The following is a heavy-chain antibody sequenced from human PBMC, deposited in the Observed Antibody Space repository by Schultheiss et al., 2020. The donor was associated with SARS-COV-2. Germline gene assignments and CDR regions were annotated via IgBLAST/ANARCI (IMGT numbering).Heavy chain of an antibody. CDR2: IWYDGSNK. CDR3: ARDSLENGSHFDY. J-gene: IGHJ4*02. CDR1: GFTFSSYG. D-gene: IGHD1-1*01. V-gene: IGHV3-33*08. Sequence: GGSLRLSCAASGFTFSSYGMHWVRQAPGKGLEWVAVIWYDGSNKYYADSVKGRFTISRDNAKNSLYLQMNSLRAEDTAVYYCARDSLENGSHFDYWGQGTLVTVSS.